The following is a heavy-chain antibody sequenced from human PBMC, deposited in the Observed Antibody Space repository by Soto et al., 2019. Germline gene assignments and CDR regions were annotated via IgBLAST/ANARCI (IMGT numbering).Heavy chain of an antibody. V-gene: IGHV5-51*01. D-gene: IGHD2-15*01. CDR1: GYNFATHW. J-gene: IGHJ4*02. CDR2: IYPGDSDT. Sequence: TGESLKISCKGSGYNFATHWVAWVRQMPGKGLEWMGIIYPGDSDTTYSPSFQGRVNISVDKSLNTAYLQWNSLKASDTAMYYCARPPEGYCSGGNCHFDYWGQGTLVTVSS. CDR3: ARPPEGYCSGGNCHFDY.